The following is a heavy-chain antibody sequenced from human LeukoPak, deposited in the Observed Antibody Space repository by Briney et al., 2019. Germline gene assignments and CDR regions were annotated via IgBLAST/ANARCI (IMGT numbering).Heavy chain of an antibody. D-gene: IGHD3-10*01. CDR1: GGSISSGDYY. CDR3: ASRTYYYGSETYYGGGFFDY. J-gene: IGHJ4*02. V-gene: IGHV4-30-4*01. Sequence: PSETLSLTCTVSGGSISSGDYYWSWIRQPPGKGLEWIGYIYYSGSTYYNPSLKSRVTISLDTSKNQLSLKLGSVTAADTAVYYCASRTYYYGSETYYGGGFFDYWGQGTLVTVSS. CDR2: IYYSGST.